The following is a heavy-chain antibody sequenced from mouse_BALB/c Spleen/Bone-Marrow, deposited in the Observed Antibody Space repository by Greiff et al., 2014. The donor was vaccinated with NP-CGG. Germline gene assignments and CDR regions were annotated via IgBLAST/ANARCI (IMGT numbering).Heavy chain of an antibody. CDR1: GFNIKDTY. J-gene: IGHJ3*01. V-gene: IGHV14-3*02. Sequence: EVQLQQSGAELVKPGASVKLSCTASGFNIKDTYMNWVKQRPEQGLEWIGRIEPANGNTKYDPKFQGKATITTDTSSNTAYLQLSSLTSEDTAVYYCARGKGIYLGFAYRGQGTLVTVSA. CDR2: IEPANGNT. D-gene: IGHD2-1*01. CDR3: ARGKGIYLGFAY.